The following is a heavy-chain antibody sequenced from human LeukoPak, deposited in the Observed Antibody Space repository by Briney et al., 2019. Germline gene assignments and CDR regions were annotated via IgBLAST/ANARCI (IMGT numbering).Heavy chain of an antibody. D-gene: IGHD6-13*01. Sequence: PSETLSLTCAVYGGSFSGYYWGWIRQPPGKGLEWIGEINHSGSTNYNPSLKSRVTISVDTSKNQFSLKLSSVTAADTAVYYCARHARLLYSSSWYVSAFDYWGQGTLVTVSS. V-gene: IGHV4-34*01. J-gene: IGHJ4*02. CDR2: INHSGST. CDR1: GGSFSGYY. CDR3: ARHARLLYSSSWYVSAFDY.